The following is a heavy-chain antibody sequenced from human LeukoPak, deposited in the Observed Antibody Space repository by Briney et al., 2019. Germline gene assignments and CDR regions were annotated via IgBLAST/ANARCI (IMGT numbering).Heavy chain of an antibody. CDR3: AKVGYSLGLRKDDY. J-gene: IGHJ4*02. D-gene: IGHD5-18*01. CDR2: ISGSGGST. CDR1: GFTFSSYA. V-gene: IGHV3-23*01. Sequence: GGSLRLSCAASGFTFSSYAMSWVRQAPGKGLEWVSAISGSGGSTYYADSVKGRFTISRDNSKNTLYLQMNSLRAEDTAVYYCAKVGYSLGLRKDDYWGQGTLVTVSS.